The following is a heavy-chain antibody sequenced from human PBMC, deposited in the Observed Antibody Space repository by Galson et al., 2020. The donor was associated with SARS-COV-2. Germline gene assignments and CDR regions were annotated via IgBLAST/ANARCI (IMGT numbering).Heavy chain of an antibody. CDR1: GFTFSSYA. Sequence: GESLKISCAASGFTFSSYAMHWVRQAPGKGLEWVAVISYDGSNKYYADSVKGRFTISRDNSKNTLYLQMNSLRAEDTAVYYCARDRDDYDSSGYYGALDYWGQGTLVTVSS. CDR2: ISYDGSNK. CDR3: ARDRDDYDSSGYYGALDY. V-gene: IGHV3-30-3*01. J-gene: IGHJ4*02. D-gene: IGHD3-22*01.